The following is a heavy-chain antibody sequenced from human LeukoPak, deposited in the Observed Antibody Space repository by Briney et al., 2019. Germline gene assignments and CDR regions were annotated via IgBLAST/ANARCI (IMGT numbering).Heavy chain of an antibody. J-gene: IGHJ5*02. CDR2: IYTSGST. V-gene: IGHV4-4*07. D-gene: IGHD6-19*01. CDR1: GGSISSYY. Sequence: SETLSLTRTVSGGSISSYYWSWIRQPAGKGLEWIGRIYTSGSTNYNPSLKSRVTISVDKSKNQFSLKLSSVTAADTAVYYCARDESKYSSGWYWFDPWGQGTLVTVSS. CDR3: ARDESKYSSGWYWFDP.